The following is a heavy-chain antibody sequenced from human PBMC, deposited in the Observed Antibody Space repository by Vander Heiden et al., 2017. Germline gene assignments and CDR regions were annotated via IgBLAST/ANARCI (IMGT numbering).Heavy chain of an antibody. J-gene: IGHJ5*02. CDR1: GFTFSSYS. D-gene: IGHD3-3*01. CDR3: AKSTYYDFWSGSPGDWFDP. CDR2: ISSSSSYI. Sequence: EAQLVESGGGLVKPGGSLRLSCAASGFTFSSYSMNWVRQAPGKGLEWVSSISSSSSYIYYADSVKGRFTISRDNAKNSLYLQMNSLRAEDTAVYYCAKSTYYDFWSGSPGDWFDPWGQGTLVTVSS. V-gene: IGHV3-21*01.